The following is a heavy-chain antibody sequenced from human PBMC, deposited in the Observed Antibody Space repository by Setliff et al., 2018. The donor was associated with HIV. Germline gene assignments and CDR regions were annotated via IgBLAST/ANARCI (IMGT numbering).Heavy chain of an antibody. CDR2: IHYSGST. V-gene: IGHV4-59*11. CDR1: GGSIRSH. J-gene: IGHJ3*02. CDR3: ARVDRVASAFDI. D-gene: IGHD2-15*01. Sequence: PSETLSLTCSVSGGSIRSHWSWIRQPPGKGLEWVVYIHYSGSTKYKSSVKRLVTMSIDTSKHQFSLKLSSATAAETAIYYCARVDRVASAFDIWGQGAMVTVSS.